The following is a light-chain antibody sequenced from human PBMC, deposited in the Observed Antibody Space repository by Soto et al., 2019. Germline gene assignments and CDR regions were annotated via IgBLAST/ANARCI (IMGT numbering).Light chain of an antibody. CDR2: GAS. CDR3: QQYGSARLT. J-gene: IGKJ4*01. V-gene: IGKV3-20*01. Sequence: IVLTQSPGTLSLSPGERATLSCRASQSVTSYLAWYQQKPGQAPRLLIYGASFRAIDVPDRFTAGGSGTDFTLTISRLEPEDYAVYYCQQYGSARLTFGGGNKV. CDR1: QSVTSY.